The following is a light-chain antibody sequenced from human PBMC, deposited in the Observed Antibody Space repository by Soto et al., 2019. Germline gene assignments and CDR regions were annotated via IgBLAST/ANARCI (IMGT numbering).Light chain of an antibody. J-gene: IGLJ2*01. Sequence: QSVLTQPPSASGSPGQSVTITCSGTSNDVGEENYVSWYQQHPGKVPKLILYEVSKRPSGVPDRFSGSRSGNTASLTVSGLQAEDEADYYCSSFAGSPVVFGGGTKLTVL. V-gene: IGLV2-8*01. CDR3: SSFAGSPVV. CDR2: EVS. CDR1: SNDVGEENY.